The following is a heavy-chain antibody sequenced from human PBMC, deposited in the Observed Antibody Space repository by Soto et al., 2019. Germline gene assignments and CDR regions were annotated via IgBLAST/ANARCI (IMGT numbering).Heavy chain of an antibody. D-gene: IGHD3-10*01. CDR1: GGSISSYY. CDR3: ARVASGFGELLLHYFDY. V-gene: IGHV4-4*07. CDR2: ISSSGRT. Sequence: QVQLQESGPGLVKPSETLSLTCTVSGGSISSYYWSWVRQPAGKGLEWIGRISSSGRTNYNPSLMSRVTMSVDTSKNQFSLNLSSVTAADTAVYYCARVASGFGELLLHYFDYWGQGTLVTVSS. J-gene: IGHJ4*02.